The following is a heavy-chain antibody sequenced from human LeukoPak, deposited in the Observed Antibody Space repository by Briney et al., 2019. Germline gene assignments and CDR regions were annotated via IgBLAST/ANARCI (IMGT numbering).Heavy chain of an antibody. V-gene: IGHV3-30*18. CDR2: ISYDGSNK. J-gene: IGHJ4*02. D-gene: IGHD6-13*01. CDR1: GFTFSSYG. Sequence: GGSLRLSCAASGFTFSSYGMHWVRQAPGKGLEWVAVISYDGSNKYYADSVKGRFTISRDNSKNTLYLQMNSLRAEDTAVYYCAKAPRVYRHYYFDYWGQGTLVTVSS. CDR3: AKAPRVYRHYYFDY.